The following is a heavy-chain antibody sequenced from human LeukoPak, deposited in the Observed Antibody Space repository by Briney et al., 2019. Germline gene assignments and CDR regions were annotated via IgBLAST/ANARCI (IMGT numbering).Heavy chain of an antibody. CDR2: IKQDGSER. V-gene: IGHV3-7*01. J-gene: IGHJ4*02. CDR1: GFTFSSYA. CDR3: ARAGSHWHYVY. Sequence: GGSLRLSCAASGFTFSSYAMSWVRQSPTKGLEWVANIKQDGSERYYVDSVKGRFTISRDNAKNSLSLQMNNLRVEDTAVYYCARAGSHWHYVYWGQGTVVTVSS. D-gene: IGHD3-10*01.